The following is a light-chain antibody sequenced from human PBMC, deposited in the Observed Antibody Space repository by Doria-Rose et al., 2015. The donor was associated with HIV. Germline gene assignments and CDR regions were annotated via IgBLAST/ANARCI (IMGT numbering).Light chain of an antibody. CDR1: QSTGSF. V-gene: IGKV1-39*01. CDR3: QQSYSTPLP. J-gene: IGKJ4*01. Sequence: DIQLTQSPSSLSASVGDRVTITCRASQSTGSFLNWYQQKPGTAPKLLISAASSLQNGFRSRFSGSGSGPAFTLTFSSLHPEDYATYFCQQSYSTPLPVGGGTKVEIK. CDR2: AAS.